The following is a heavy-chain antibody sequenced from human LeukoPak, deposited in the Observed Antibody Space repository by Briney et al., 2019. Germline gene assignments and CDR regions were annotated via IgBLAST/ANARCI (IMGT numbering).Heavy chain of an antibody. CDR2: ISSSSSTI. V-gene: IGHV3-48*01. CDR1: GLTLSDHY. CDR3: ARDRGSSWYEDYYYMDV. Sequence: GGSLRLSCAVSGLTLSDHYMDWVRQAPGKGLEWVSYISSSSSTIYYADSAKGRFTISRDNAKNSLYLQMNSLRAEDTAVYYCARDRGSSWYEDYYYMDVWGKGTTVTVSS. J-gene: IGHJ6*03. D-gene: IGHD6-13*01.